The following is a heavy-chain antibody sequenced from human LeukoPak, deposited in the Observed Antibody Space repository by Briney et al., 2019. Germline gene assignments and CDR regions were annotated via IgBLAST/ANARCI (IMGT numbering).Heavy chain of an antibody. D-gene: IGHD2-8*01. CDR1: GGSISGSDYY. CDR3: ARENYCTNGVCWAFDP. V-gene: IGHV4-39*07. Sequence: SETLSLTCTVSGGSISGSDYYWGWIRQPPGKGLEWIVNIYYTGSTSYNSSLESRVTISVYTSKNQFSLQLSSVTAADTAVYYCARENYCTNGVCWAFDPWGQGTLVTVSS. J-gene: IGHJ5*02. CDR2: IYYTGST.